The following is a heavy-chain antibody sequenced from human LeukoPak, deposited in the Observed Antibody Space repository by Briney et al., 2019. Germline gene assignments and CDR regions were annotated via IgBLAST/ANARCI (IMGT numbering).Heavy chain of an antibody. V-gene: IGHV4-34*01. CDR1: GGSFSGYY. CDR3: ARERITMVRGVIQRYYYYYGMDV. D-gene: IGHD3-10*01. CDR2: INHSGST. Sequence: SETLSLTCAVYGGSFSGYYWSWIRQPPGKGLEWIGEINHSGSTNYNPSLKSRVTISVDTSKNQFSLKLSSVTAADTAVYYCARERITMVRGVIQRYYYYYGMDVWGQGTTVTVSS. J-gene: IGHJ6*02.